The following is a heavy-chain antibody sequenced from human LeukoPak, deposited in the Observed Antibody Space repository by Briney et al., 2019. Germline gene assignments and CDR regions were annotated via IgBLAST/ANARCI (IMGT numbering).Heavy chain of an antibody. Sequence: PGRSPRLSCAASGFTFSNYGMHWVRQAPGKGLEWVAVISYDGNTEFSADSVKGRFTISRDNSKKTLWLQLNSLRTEDTAVYYCATDRSEAVGRGSYRYYGMDVWGQGTTVTVSS. CDR3: ATDRSEAVGRGSYRYYGMDV. D-gene: IGHD6-13*01. V-gene: IGHV3-30*19. CDR1: GFTFSNYG. J-gene: IGHJ6*02. CDR2: ISYDGNTE.